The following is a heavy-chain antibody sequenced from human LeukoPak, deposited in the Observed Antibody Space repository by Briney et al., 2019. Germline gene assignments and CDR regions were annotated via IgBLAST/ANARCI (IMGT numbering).Heavy chain of an antibody. D-gene: IGHD4-17*01. Sequence: PSETLSLTCAVYGGSFSGYYWSWIRQPPGKGLEWIGEINHSGSTNYNPSLKSRVTISVDTSKNQFSLKLSSVTAADTAVYYCARGLYGYGMDVWGQGTTVTVSS. V-gene: IGHV4-34*01. CDR1: GGSFSGYY. CDR3: ARGLYGYGMDV. CDR2: INHSGST. J-gene: IGHJ6*02.